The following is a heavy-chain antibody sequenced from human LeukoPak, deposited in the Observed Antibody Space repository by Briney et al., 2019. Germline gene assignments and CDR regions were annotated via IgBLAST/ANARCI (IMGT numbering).Heavy chain of an antibody. CDR1: GGSISSYY. D-gene: IGHD6-13*01. Sequence: SETQSLTCTVSGGSISSYYWSWIRQRAGKGLEWIGRIYTSGSTNYNPSLKSRVTMSVDTSKNQFSLKLCSVTAADTAVYYCARQPITKQQLAWWFDPWGQGTLVTASS. V-gene: IGHV4-4*07. J-gene: IGHJ5*02. CDR3: ARQPITKQQLAWWFDP. CDR2: IYTSGST.